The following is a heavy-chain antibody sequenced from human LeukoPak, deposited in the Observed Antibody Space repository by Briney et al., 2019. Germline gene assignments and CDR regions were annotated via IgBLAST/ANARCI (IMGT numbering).Heavy chain of an antibody. CDR3: ARESGLYDSSGYYYQAYFDY. J-gene: IGHJ4*02. CDR2: IIPIFGTA. CDR1: GYTFTSYG. Sequence: SVKVSCKASGYTFTSYGISWVRQAPGQGLEWMGGIIPIFGTANYAQKFQGRVTITTDESTSTAYMELSSLRSEDTAVYYCARESGLYDSSGYYYQAYFDYWGQGTLVTVSS. D-gene: IGHD3-22*01. V-gene: IGHV1-69*05.